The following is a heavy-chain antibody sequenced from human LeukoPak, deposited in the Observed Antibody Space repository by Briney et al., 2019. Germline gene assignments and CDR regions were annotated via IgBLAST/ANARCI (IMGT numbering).Heavy chain of an antibody. Sequence: SETLSLTCTVSGGSISSSSYYWGWIRQPPGKGLEWIGSIYYSGSTYYNPSLKSRVTISVDTSKNQFPLKLSSVTAADTAVYYCARDIDDGGSFDIWGQGTMVTVSS. CDR1: GGSISSSSYY. V-gene: IGHV4-39*06. CDR2: IYYSGST. D-gene: IGHD4-23*01. CDR3: ARDIDDGGSFDI. J-gene: IGHJ3*02.